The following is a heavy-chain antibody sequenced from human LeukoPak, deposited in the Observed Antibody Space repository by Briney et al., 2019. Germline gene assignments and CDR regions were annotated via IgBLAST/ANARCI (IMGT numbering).Heavy chain of an antibody. CDR1: GFTFSSYS. J-gene: IGHJ4*02. CDR3: ASLYSYGHTN. V-gene: IGHV3-48*01. D-gene: IGHD5-18*01. Sequence: GGSLRLSCAASGFTFSSYSMNWVSQAPGKGLEWVSYISSSSGTIYYADSVKGRFTISRYNAKNSLYLQMNSLRAEDTAVYYCASLYSYGHTNWGQGTLVTVSS. CDR2: ISSSSGTI.